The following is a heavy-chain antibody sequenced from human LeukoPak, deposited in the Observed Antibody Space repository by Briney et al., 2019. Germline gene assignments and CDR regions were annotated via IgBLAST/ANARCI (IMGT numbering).Heavy chain of an antibody. J-gene: IGHJ4*02. CDR1: GFTFSSYA. CDR2: ISDSGGTT. CDR3: AKEDSVRREFDY. V-gene: IGHV3-23*01. Sequence: GGSLRLSCAASGFTFSSYAMSWVRQAPGKGLEWVSGISDSGGTTNYAASVKGRFTISRDNSKDTLYLQMNSLRAEDTAVYYCAKEDSVRREFDYWGQGTLATVSS.